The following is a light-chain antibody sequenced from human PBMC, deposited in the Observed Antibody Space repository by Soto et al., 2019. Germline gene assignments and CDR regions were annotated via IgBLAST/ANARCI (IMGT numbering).Light chain of an antibody. J-gene: IGKJ4*01. CDR2: GTS. CDR3: QQWGNSPRVT. Sequence: IVLTQSPGTLSLSPGERATLSCRASDSVSISYLAWYQQRSGQPPRLLIYGTSTRATGIPGRFSGSGSGTDFKLTISRLEPEDSAVYFCQQWGNSPRVTFGGGTKVEI. CDR1: DSVSISY. V-gene: IGKV3-20*01.